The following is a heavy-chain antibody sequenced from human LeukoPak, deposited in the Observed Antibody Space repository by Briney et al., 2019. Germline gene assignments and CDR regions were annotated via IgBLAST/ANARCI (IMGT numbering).Heavy chain of an antibody. Sequence: GGSLRLSCAASGFTFNSYEMNWVRQAPGKGLEWVSYISSSGSTIYYADSVKGRFTISRDNAKNSLYLQMNSLRAEDTAVYYCARDGVAELMSALDYWGQGILVTVSS. CDR3: ARDGVAELMSALDY. J-gene: IGHJ4*02. D-gene: IGHD1-26*01. V-gene: IGHV3-48*03. CDR1: GFTFNSYE. CDR2: ISSSGSTI.